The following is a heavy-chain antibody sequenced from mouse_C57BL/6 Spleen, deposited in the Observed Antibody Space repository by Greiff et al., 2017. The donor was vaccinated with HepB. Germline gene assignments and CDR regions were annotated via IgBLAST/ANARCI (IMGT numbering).Heavy chain of an antibody. CDR3: GRLGGRSKCWFAF. CDR2: INPSSGYT. V-gene: IGHV1-7*01. CDR1: GYTFTSYW. Sequence: QVQLQQSGAELAKPGASVKLSCKASGYTFTSYWMHWVKQRPGQGLEWIGYINPSSGYTKYNQKFKDKATLTANKSSSTAYMQLSSLTYEESAVYYGGRLGGRSKCWFAFWGQGALVTFS. J-gene: IGHJ3*01. D-gene: IGHD1-1*01.